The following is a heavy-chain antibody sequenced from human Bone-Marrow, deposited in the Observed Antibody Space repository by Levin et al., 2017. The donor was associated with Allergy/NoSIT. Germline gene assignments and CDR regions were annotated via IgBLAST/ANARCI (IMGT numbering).Heavy chain of an antibody. CDR1: VASITSGDYY. Sequence: SETLSLTCTVSVASITSGDYYWSWIRQSPEKGLEWIGNIFYSGITYYNPSLRSRVTILVDTSKNQFSLRLSSVTAADTAVYYCASAPYSYDSSGYYGVDYFDYWGQGTLVTVSS. CDR3: ASAPYSYDSSGYYGVDYFDY. V-gene: IGHV4-30-4*01. J-gene: IGHJ4*02. D-gene: IGHD3-22*01. CDR2: IFYSGIT.